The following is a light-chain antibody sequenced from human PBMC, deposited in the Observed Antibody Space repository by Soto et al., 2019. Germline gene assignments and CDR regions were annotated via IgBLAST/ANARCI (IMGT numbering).Light chain of an antibody. CDR1: SSNIGAGYD. J-gene: IGLJ2*01. CDR3: QSYDSSLSGSV. Sequence: QAVVTQPPSVSGAPGQRVTISCTGSSSNIGAGYDVHWYQQLPGTAPKLLIYGNSNRPSGVPDRFSGAKSGTIASLAITWLQAGDAADYYCQSYDSSLSGSVFGGGTQLTV. V-gene: IGLV1-40*01. CDR2: GNS.